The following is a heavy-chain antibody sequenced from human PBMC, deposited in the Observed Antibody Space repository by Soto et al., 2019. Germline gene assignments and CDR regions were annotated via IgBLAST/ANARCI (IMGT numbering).Heavy chain of an antibody. V-gene: IGHV3-15*01. CDR2: IKSKADGGTT. D-gene: IGHD5-18*01. Sequence: EVQLVESGGGLVKPGGSLRLSCAASGFTFSEAWMSWVRQAPGKGLEWVGRIKSKADGGTTDYAAPVKGRFTISRDDSKNTLYVQMDSLKTEDTAVYYCTTEDRRGYNYGGRLDVWGQGTTVTVSS. J-gene: IGHJ6*02. CDR3: TTEDRRGYNYGGRLDV. CDR1: GFTFSEAW.